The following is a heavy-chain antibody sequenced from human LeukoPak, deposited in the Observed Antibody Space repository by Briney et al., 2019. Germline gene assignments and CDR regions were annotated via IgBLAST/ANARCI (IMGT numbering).Heavy chain of an antibody. CDR1: GYIFTGYY. CDR2: INPNGGAT. D-gene: IGHD3-16*01. Sequence: GASVKVSCKASGYIFTGYYLFWVRQAPGQGLEWMGWINPNGGATRYAQKFQGRVTLTCDTSIRTTYMEPSSLTSDDTAVYYCARDERYSDADHHYPDLGYWGQGTLVTVSS. V-gene: IGHV1-2*02. CDR3: ARDERYSDADHHYPDLGY. J-gene: IGHJ4*02.